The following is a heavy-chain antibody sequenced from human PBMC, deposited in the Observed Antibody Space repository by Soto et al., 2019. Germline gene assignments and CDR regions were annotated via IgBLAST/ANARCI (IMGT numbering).Heavy chain of an antibody. CDR2: ISDNGYTT. D-gene: IGHD2-2*01. V-gene: IGHV3-23*01. Sequence: LRLSCAASGFTSNAYAMSWVRQTPGKGLEWVSSISDNGYTTYYADSVKGRFTMSRDNSRNTVYLQMNSLRAEDTALYYCAKGALSTLLDVWGQGTTVTVSS. CDR1: GFTSNAYA. CDR3: AKGALSTLLDV. J-gene: IGHJ6*02.